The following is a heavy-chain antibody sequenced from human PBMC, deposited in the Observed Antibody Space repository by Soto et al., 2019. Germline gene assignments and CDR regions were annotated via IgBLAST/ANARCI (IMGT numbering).Heavy chain of an antibody. CDR1: GFTFSSYG. CDR2: IWYDGSNK. J-gene: IGHJ4*02. CDR3: AREELDIVVVPAAMLTFDY. Sequence: QVQLVESGGGVVQPGRSLRLSCAASGFTFSSYGMHWVRQAPGKGLKWVAVIWYDGSNKYYADSVKGRFTISRDNSKNTLYLQMNSLRAEDTAVYYCAREELDIVVVPAAMLTFDYWGQGTLVTVSS. D-gene: IGHD2-2*01. V-gene: IGHV3-33*01.